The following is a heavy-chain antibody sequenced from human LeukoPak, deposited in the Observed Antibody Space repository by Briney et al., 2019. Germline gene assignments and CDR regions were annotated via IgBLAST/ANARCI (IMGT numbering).Heavy chain of an antibody. CDR1: GGSISSSSYY. D-gene: IGHD3-22*01. V-gene: IGHV4-39*01. Sequence: SETLSLTCTVSGGSISSSSYYWGWIRQPPGKGLEWIGSIYYSGSTYYNPSLKSRVTISVDTSKNQFSLKLSSVTAADTAVYYCASFLWLFGLYYFDYWGQGTLVTVSS. J-gene: IGHJ4*02. CDR2: IYYSGST. CDR3: ASFLWLFGLYYFDY.